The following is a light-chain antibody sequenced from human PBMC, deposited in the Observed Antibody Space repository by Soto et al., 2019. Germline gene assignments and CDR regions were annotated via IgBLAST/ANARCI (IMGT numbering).Light chain of an antibody. Sequence: AIWMTESPSLLSASTGDRGTSSCRISQGISRYLAWYQQKPGKAPQLLIYAASTLQSGVPSRFSGSGSGTDFTLTISSLQPEDVATYYCQQHNSDPRTFGEGTKVDIK. J-gene: IGKJ1*01. CDR2: AAS. CDR3: QQHNSDPRT. CDR1: QGISRY. V-gene: IGKV1D-8*02.